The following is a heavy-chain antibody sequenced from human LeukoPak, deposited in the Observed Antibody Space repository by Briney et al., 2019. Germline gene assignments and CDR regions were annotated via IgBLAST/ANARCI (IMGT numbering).Heavy chain of an antibody. J-gene: IGHJ6*04. D-gene: IGHD6-13*01. V-gene: IGHV4-59*01. Sequence: YYTGSTNYNPSLKSQVTISVDTSKNQFSLKVSSVTAADTAVYYCARDSFSAAAGRYGMDVWGKGTTVTVSS. CDR2: YYTGST. CDR3: ARDSFSAAAGRYGMDV.